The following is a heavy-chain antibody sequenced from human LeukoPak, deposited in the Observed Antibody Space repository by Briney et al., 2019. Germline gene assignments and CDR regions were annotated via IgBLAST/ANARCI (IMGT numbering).Heavy chain of an antibody. CDR1: GFTFSSYA. V-gene: IGHV3-23*01. Sequence: GGSLRLSCAASGFTFSSYAMSWVRQAPGKGLEWVSAISGSGGSTYYADSVKGRFTISRDNSKNTLYLQMNSLRAEDTAVYYCAKDLDAQGDYGDYTPFDCWGQGTLVTVSS. CDR3: AKDLDAQGDYGDYTPFDC. J-gene: IGHJ4*02. CDR2: ISGSGGST. D-gene: IGHD4-17*01.